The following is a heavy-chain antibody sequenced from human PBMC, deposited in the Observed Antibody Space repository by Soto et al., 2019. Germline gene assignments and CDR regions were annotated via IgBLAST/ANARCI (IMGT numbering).Heavy chain of an antibody. CDR3: ARDRPRENYGGNYYYEMDG. V-gene: IGHV1-69*12. J-gene: IGHJ6*02. CDR1: GGTFTTSA. Sequence: QVQLVQSGAEVKKPGSSVKVSCKASGGTFTTSAISWVRQAPGQGLEWMGGIIPIFSTADYAQKFQGRVTNTADEYTTTAYMELSSRRSEDTAVYYCARDRPRENYGGNYYYEMDGWGQGTTVTVSS. CDR2: IIPIFSTA. D-gene: IGHD4-17*01.